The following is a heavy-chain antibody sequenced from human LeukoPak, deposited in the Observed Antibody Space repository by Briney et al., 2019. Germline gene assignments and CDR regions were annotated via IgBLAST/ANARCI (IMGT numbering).Heavy chain of an antibody. CDR1: GYTFTGYY. J-gene: IGHJ6*03. V-gene: IGHV1-2*02. D-gene: IGHD3-10*01. CDR3: ARDGTYYYGSGSYSKPYYYYMDV. Sequence: ASVKVSCKASGYTFTGYYMHWVRQAPGQGLEWMGWINPNSGGTNYAQKFQGRVTMTRDTSISTAYMELSRLRSDDTAMYYCARDGTYYYGSGSYSKPYYYYMDVWGKGTTVTISS. CDR2: INPNSGGT.